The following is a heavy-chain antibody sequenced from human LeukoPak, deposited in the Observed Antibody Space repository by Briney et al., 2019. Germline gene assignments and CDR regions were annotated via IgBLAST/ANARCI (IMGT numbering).Heavy chain of an antibody. CDR3: ATKLIVGATIDY. CDR1: GFTFSDYG. J-gene: IGHJ4*02. V-gene: IGHV3-30*02. CDR2: IHYDASNK. Sequence: PGGSLTLSCAASGFTFSDYGMHWVRQAPGKGLEWVSFIHYDASNKFFADSEQGRFTISRDNSLDTVYLQMNRLRPEDTGIYYCATKLIVGATIDYWGQGTLVTVSS. D-gene: IGHD1-26*01.